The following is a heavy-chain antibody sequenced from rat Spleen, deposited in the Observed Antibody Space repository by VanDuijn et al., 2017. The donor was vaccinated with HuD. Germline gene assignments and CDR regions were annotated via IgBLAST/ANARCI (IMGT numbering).Heavy chain of an antibody. CDR1: GLSLTSNG. D-gene: IGHD5-1*01. V-gene: IGHV2-47*01. Sequence: QVQLKESGPGLVQPSQTLSLTCTVSGLSLTSNGVSWIRQPPGKGLEWMGIIWSNGVTAYNSAIKSLLSISRDTSKGQVFLKMNSLQTEDTAMYFCAGHWEGDWFAYSGRGTLVTVSS. CDR3: AGHWEGDWFAY. CDR2: IWSNGVT. J-gene: IGHJ3*01.